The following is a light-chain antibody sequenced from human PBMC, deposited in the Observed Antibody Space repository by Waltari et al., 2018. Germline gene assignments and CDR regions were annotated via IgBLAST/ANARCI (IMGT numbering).Light chain of an antibody. CDR1: SSDVGSYTL. CDR2: EGS. J-gene: IGLJ3*02. V-gene: IGLV2-23*01. CDR3: CSYAGSSTWV. Sequence: QSALTQPASVSGSPGQSITISCTGTSSDVGSYTLVSWYQQYPGKAPKVMIYEGSKRPSGVSNRFSGSKSGNTASLTISGLQAEDEADYYCCSYAGSSTWVFGGGTKLTVL.